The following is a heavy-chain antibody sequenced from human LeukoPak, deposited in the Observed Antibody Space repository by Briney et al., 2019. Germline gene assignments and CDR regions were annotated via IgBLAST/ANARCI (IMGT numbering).Heavy chain of an antibody. J-gene: IGHJ3*02. Sequence: SVKVSCKASGGTFSSYAISWVRQATGQGLEWMGGITPIFGTAKYAQKVQGRVTMSTDESTSTAYMELSSLRSEDTAVYYCAREGGITVFGVAQPGGAFDIWGQGTMVTVSS. CDR2: ITPIFGTA. CDR1: GGTFSSYA. D-gene: IGHD3-3*01. V-gene: IGHV1-69*05. CDR3: AREGGITVFGVAQPGGAFDI.